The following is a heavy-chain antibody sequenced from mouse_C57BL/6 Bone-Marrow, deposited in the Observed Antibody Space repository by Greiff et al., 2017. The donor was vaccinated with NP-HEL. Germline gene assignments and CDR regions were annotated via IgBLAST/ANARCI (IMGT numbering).Heavy chain of an antibody. CDR1: GFTFSSYA. D-gene: IGHD1-1*01. Sequence: EVMLVESGEGLVKPGGSLKLSCAASGFTFSSYAMSWVRQTPEKRLEWVAYISSGGDYIYYADTVKGRFTISRDNARNTLYLQMSSLKSEDTAMYYCTRVDYYGSKTHFFDYWGQGTTLTVSS. CDR3: TRVDYYGSKTHFFDY. J-gene: IGHJ2*01. CDR2: ISSGGDYI. V-gene: IGHV5-9-1*02.